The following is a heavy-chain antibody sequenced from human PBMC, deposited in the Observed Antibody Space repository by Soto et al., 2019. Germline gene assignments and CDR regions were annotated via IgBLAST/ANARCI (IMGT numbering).Heavy chain of an antibody. CDR2: ISYDGSNK. V-gene: IGHV3-30*18. CDR3: AKDRTAVAEYNWFDP. CDR1: GFTFSSYG. Sequence: QVQLVESGGGVVQPGRSLRLSCAASGFTFSSYGMHWVRQAPGKGLEWVAVISYDGSNKYYADSVKGRFTISRDNSKNTLYLQMTSLSAEDTAVYYCAKDRTAVAEYNWFDPWGQGTLFTVSS. D-gene: IGHD6-19*01. J-gene: IGHJ5*02.